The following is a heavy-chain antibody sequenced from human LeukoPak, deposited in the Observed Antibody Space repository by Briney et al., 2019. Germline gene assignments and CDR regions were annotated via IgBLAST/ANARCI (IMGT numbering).Heavy chain of an antibody. Sequence: GGSLRLSCAASGFTFSNYWMHWVRQAPGKGLVWVSRLDTDGSDTSYADSVKGRFTISRDNAKNTLYLQMNNLRAEDTAMYYCARDRYPAAREFDYWGQGTLVTVSS. CDR3: ARDRYPAAREFDY. V-gene: IGHV3-74*01. J-gene: IGHJ4*02. CDR2: LDTDGSDT. D-gene: IGHD2-2*01. CDR1: GFTFSNYW.